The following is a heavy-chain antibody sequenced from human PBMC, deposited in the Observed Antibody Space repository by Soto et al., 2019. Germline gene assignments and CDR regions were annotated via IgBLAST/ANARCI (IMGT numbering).Heavy chain of an antibody. V-gene: IGHV1-18*01. J-gene: IGHJ5*02. CDR3: GREIPPHIPAAGPSAP. Sequence: QVQLVQSGAEVKKPGASVKVSCKASGYTFTSYGISWVRQAPGQGLEWMGWISAYNGNTNYAQKLQGRVTMTTDTPTSTPNRGRRTLKSADRAVYSWGREIPPHIPAAGPSAPGGKEPLVTVPS. CDR2: ISAYNGNT. CDR1: GYTFTSYG. D-gene: IGHD6-13*01.